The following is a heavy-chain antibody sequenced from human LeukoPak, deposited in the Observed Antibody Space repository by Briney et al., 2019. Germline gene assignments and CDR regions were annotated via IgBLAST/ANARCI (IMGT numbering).Heavy chain of an antibody. V-gene: IGHV3-7*01. Sequence: PGGSLRLSCAASGFTFSAYWMSWVRQAPGKGLEWVANIKDDGSDKYYVDSVKGRFTISRDNSKNTLYLQMGSLRAEDMAVYYCARGSRNHYDYSGYYNYWGQGTLVTVSS. CDR3: ARGSRNHYDYSGYYNY. CDR2: IKDDGSDK. J-gene: IGHJ4*02. D-gene: IGHD3-22*01. CDR1: GFTFSAYW.